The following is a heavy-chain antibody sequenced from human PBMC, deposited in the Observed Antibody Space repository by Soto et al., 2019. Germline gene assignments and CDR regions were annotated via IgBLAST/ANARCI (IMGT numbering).Heavy chain of an antibody. J-gene: IGHJ6*02. CDR3: AKSPGVVIAEAILKGVYYYGRDV. V-gene: IGHV3-30*18. CDR1: GFTFSSYG. CDR2: ISSDGSNE. Sequence: QMHLVESGGGVVQPGRSLRLSCAASGFTFSSYGMHWVRQAPGKGLEWVALISSDGSNEYYADSVQGRFTISRDNSKNMRYLQMNSLRAEDTALYYCAKSPGVVIAEAILKGVYYYGRDVWGQGTTVTVSS. D-gene: IGHD6-13*01.